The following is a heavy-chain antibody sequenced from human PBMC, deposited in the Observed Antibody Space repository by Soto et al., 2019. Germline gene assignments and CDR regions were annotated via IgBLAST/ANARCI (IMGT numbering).Heavy chain of an antibody. Sequence: TSETLSLTCTVSGGSISSGDYYWSWIRQPPGKGLEWIGYIYYSGSTYYNPSLKSRVTISVDTSKNQFSLKLSSVTAADTVVYYCARSLSTYYYDSSGYKRAGSIGWFDPWGQGTLVTVS. J-gene: IGHJ5*02. V-gene: IGHV4-30-4*02. CDR1: GGSISSGDYY. D-gene: IGHD3-22*01. CDR3: ARSLSTYYYDSSGYKRAGSIGWFDP. CDR2: IYYSGST.